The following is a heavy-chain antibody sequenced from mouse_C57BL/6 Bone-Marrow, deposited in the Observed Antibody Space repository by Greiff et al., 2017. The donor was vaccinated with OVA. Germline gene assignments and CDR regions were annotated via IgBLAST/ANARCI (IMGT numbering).Heavy chain of an antibody. CDR2: INPNNGGT. Sequence: EVQLQQSGPELVKPGASVKISCKASGYTFTDYYMNWVKQSHGKSLEWIGDINPNNGGTSYNQKFKGKATLTVDKSSSTAYMELRSLTSEDSAVYYCATIYYAPFGYWGQGTTLTVSS. CDR3: ATIYYAPFGY. J-gene: IGHJ2*01. D-gene: IGHD2-1*01. V-gene: IGHV1-26*01. CDR1: GYTFTDYY.